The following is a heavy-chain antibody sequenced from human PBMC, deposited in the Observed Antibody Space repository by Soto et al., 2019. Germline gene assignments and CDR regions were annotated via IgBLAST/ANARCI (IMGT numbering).Heavy chain of an antibody. CDR3: ARDSDDSSGYYYGY. D-gene: IGHD3-22*01. CDR1: GYTFTGYY. Sequence: ASVKVSCKASGYTFTGYYMHWVRQAPGQGLEWMGWINPNSGGTNYAQKFQGRVTMTRDTSISTAYMELSRLRSDDTAVYYCARDSDDSSGYYYGYWGQGTLVTVSS. CDR2: INPNSGGT. J-gene: IGHJ4*02. V-gene: IGHV1-2*02.